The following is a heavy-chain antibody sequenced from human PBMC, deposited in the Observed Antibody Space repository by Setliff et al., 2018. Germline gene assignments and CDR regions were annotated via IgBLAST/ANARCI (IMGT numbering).Heavy chain of an antibody. J-gene: IGHJ3*02. CDR3: ASTLYYYDSSGYGAFDI. CDR2: IYPGDSDT. D-gene: IGHD3-22*01. Sequence: GESLKISCKGSGYTFTNYWIGWVRQMPGKGLEWMGIIYPGDSDTRYSPSFQGQVTISADKSISIAYLQWSSLKASDTAMYYCASTLYYYDSSGYGAFDIWGQGTMVTVSS. V-gene: IGHV5-51*01. CDR1: GYTFTNYW.